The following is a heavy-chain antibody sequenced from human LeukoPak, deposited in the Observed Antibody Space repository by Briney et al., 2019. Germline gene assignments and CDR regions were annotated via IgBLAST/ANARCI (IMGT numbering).Heavy chain of an antibody. CDR2: ISGSGGST. CDR1: GFSFSNFA. V-gene: IGHV3-23*01. CDR3: VRDGRKTTAVDGDFDC. J-gene: IGHJ4*02. Sequence: GGSLRLSCAASGFSFSNFAMNWVRQAPGKGLEWVSGISGSGGSTYYADSVKGRLTISRDNSKNTLYLQMNSLRAEDTAVYFCVRDGRKTTAVDGDFDCWGQGTQVTVSS. D-gene: IGHD4-17*01.